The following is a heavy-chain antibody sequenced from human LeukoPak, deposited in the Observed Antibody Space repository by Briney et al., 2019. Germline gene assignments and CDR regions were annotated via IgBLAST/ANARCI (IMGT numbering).Heavy chain of an antibody. CDR2: ISGSGGST. V-gene: IGHV3-23*01. J-gene: IGHJ1*01. D-gene: IGHD3-22*01. CDR1: GFTFSSYA. CDR3: AKGVTHGIVVVTPEYFQH. Sequence: GGSLRLSCAASGFTFSSYAMSWVRQAPGKGLEWVSAISGSGGSTYYADSVKGRFTISRDNSKNTLYLQMNSLRAEDTAVYYCAKGVTHGIVVVTPEYFQHWGQGTLVTVSS.